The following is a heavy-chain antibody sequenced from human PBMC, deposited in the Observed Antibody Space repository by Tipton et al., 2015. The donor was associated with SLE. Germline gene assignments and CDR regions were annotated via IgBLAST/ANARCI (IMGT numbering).Heavy chain of an antibody. CDR3: VRHVGSHWYWALDP. J-gene: IGHJ5*02. CDR2: VHYRGRT. CDR1: GFTFTSAW. D-gene: IGHD2-8*02. V-gene: IGHV4-38-2*01. Sequence: LRLSCAVSGFTFTSAWMSWIRQSPGKGLEWIGSVHYRGRTFYNLSLESRVTISGDTSNNQFSLKLTSVTAADTAAYYCVRHVGSHWYWALDPRGQGSLVIVSS.